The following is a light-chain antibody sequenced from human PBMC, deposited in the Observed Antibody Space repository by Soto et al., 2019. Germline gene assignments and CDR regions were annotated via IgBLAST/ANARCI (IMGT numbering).Light chain of an antibody. CDR2: GAS. J-gene: IGKJ2*01. CDR1: QSVSSSY. Sequence: EIVLTQSPGSLSLSPGERATLSCRASQSVSSSYLAWYQQKPGQAPRLLIYGASSRATGIPDRFSGSGSGKDFALTIGRREPEDFAVYYCQQYGSSPMYTFGQGTKLEIK. V-gene: IGKV3-20*01. CDR3: QQYGSSPMYT.